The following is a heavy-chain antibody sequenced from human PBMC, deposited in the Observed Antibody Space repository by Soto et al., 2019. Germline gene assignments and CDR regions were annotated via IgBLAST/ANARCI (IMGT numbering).Heavy chain of an antibody. Sequence: SETLSLTCTVSGGSISSSSYYWGWIRQPPGKGLEWIGSIYYSGSTYYNPSLKSRVTISVDTSKNQFSLKLSSVTAADTAVYYCARVNDLTGLDYYYYYGMDVWGQGTTVTSP. D-gene: IGHD3-9*01. CDR3: ARVNDLTGLDYYYYYGMDV. V-gene: IGHV4-39*07. CDR1: GGSISSSSYY. CDR2: IYYSGST. J-gene: IGHJ6*02.